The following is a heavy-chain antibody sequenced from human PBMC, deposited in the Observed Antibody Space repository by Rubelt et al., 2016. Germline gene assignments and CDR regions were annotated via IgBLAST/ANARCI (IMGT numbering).Heavy chain of an antibody. J-gene: IGHJ6*02. Sequence: QLQLQESGPGLVKPSETLSLTCSVSGGSIRSSFYYWGWIRQPPGKGLEWIGSVYYSGSTYYNPSLKSRVTISVDPSKNQFSLKVNSVTAADTAVYYCTRDYDFWSHYSSYGMDVWGQGTTVTVSS. V-gene: IGHV4-39*02. CDR3: TRDYDFWSHYSSYGMDV. D-gene: IGHD3-3*01. CDR2: VYYSGST. CDR1: GGSIRSSFYY.